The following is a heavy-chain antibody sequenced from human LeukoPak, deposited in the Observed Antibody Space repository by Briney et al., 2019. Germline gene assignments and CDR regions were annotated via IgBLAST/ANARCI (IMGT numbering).Heavy chain of an antibody. D-gene: IGHD3-22*01. CDR1: GGSISNYY. CDR2: VSTSGAT. V-gene: IGHV4-4*07. Sequence: SETLSLTCTVSGGSISNYYWSWLRHPAGKGLEWIGRVSTSGATNYNPSLKSRVTMSTDTSKNQFSLSLRSMTAADTAVYYCASLFFDTSGYVDQWGQGTLVTVSS. CDR3: ASLFFDTSGYVDQ. J-gene: IGHJ5*02.